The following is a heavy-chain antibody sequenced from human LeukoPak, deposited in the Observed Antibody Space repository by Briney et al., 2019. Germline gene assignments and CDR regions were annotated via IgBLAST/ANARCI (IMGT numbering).Heavy chain of an antibody. J-gene: IGHJ4*02. CDR1: GDSVSSNSAA. CDR2: TYYRSKWYN. Sequence: SQTLSLTCAISGDSVSSNSAAWNWIRQSPSRGLEWLGRTYYRSKWYNDYAVSVKSRITINPDTSKNQFSLQLNSVTPEDTAVYYCARVPGWGLNSSGGYFDYWGQGTLVTVSS. V-gene: IGHV6-1*01. CDR3: ARVPGWGLNSSGGYFDY. D-gene: IGHD6-19*01.